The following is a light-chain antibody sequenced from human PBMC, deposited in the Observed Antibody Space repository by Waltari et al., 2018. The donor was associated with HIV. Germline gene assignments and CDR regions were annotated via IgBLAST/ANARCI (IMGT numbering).Light chain of an antibody. CDR2: EDY. Sequence: SYELTQPPSVSVSPGQAARITCSGDALAKKYAYWYQQKSGQAPVLVIYEDYKRPSGIPERFSASTSGTMATLTISGAQVEDEGDYYCYSTDSSGYHKVFGGGTKLTVL. CDR3: YSTDSSGYHKV. CDR1: ALAKKY. V-gene: IGLV3-10*01. J-gene: IGLJ2*01.